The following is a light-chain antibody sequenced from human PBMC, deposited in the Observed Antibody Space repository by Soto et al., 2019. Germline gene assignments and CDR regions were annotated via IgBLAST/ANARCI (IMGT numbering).Light chain of an antibody. V-gene: IGKV3-11*01. J-gene: IGKJ5*01. CDR2: DAS. CDR1: QSVSSY. Sequence: EIVLTHSPATLSLSPWEIATLSCRASQSVSSYLAWYQQKPGQAPRLLIYDASNRATGIPARFSGSGSGTDFTLTISSLEPEGFAVYYCQQRSNWSITFGQGTRLEIK. CDR3: QQRSNWSIT.